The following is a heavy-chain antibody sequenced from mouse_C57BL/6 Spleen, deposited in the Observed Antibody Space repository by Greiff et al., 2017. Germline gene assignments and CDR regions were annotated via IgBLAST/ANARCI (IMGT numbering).Heavy chain of an antibody. CDR1: GYSFTGYY. V-gene: IGHV1-42*01. J-gene: IGHJ2*01. CDR2: INPSTGGT. CDR3: ARRRSNYYFDY. D-gene: IGHD2-5*01. Sequence: VQLKESGPELVKPGASVKISCKASGYSFTGYYMNWVKQSPEKSLEWIGEINPSTGGTTYNQKFKAKATLTVDKSSSTAYMQLKSLTSEYSAVYYCARRRSNYYFDYWGQGTTLTVSS.